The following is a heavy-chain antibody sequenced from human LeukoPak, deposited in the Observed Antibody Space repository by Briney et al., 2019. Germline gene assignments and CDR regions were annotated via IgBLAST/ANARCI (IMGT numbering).Heavy chain of an antibody. Sequence: SETLSLTCTVSDYSISSGHYWGWIRQPPGKGLEWIGSIYHSGSTYYNPSLKSRVTISVDTSKNQVSLKLSSVTAADTAVYYCARHYDPQPFDAFDIWGQGTMVTVSS. V-gene: IGHV4-38-2*02. CDR1: DYSISSGHY. CDR2: IYHSGST. J-gene: IGHJ3*02. CDR3: ARHYDPQPFDAFDI. D-gene: IGHD3-3*01.